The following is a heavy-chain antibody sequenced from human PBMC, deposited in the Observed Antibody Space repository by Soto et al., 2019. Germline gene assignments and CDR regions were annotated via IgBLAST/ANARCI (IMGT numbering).Heavy chain of an antibody. V-gene: IGHV1-69*12. D-gene: IGHD1-1*01. CDR2: IIPIFGTA. CDR1: GGTFSSYA. J-gene: IGHJ6*02. CDR3: ARAYNWNDAGYYYYGMDV. Sequence: QVQLVQSGAEVKKPGSSVKVSCKASGGTFSSYAISWVRQAPGQGLEWMGGIIPIFGTANYAQKFQGRVTITADESTSTAYMELSSLRSEDTAVYYCARAYNWNDAGYYYYGMDVWGQGTTVTVSS.